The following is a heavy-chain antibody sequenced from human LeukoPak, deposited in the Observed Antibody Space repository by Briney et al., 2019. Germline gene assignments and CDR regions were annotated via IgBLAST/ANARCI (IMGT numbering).Heavy chain of an antibody. J-gene: IGHJ3*02. Sequence: SETLSLTCTVSGVSISSSSYSWGWIRQPPGKGLEWIGSIYYSGSNYYNPSLKSRVTISVDTSENQFSLRLSSVTAADTAMYYCARDDSSGYDAFDIWGQGTMVTVSS. CDR2: IYYSGSN. D-gene: IGHD3-22*01. CDR1: GVSISSSSYS. CDR3: ARDDSSGYDAFDI. V-gene: IGHV4-39*07.